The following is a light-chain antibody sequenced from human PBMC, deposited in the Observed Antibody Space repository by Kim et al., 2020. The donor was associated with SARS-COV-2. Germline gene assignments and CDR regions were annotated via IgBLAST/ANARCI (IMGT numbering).Light chain of an antibody. Sequence: SVSPGKPASIPCSGDKLGDKYACWYQLKPGQSPVMVIYQDSKRPSGIPERFSGSNSGNTATLTISGTQAMDEADYYCQAWDSSTVVFGGGTQLTVL. CDR2: QDS. J-gene: IGLJ2*01. CDR3: QAWDSSTVV. CDR1: KLGDKY. V-gene: IGLV3-1*01.